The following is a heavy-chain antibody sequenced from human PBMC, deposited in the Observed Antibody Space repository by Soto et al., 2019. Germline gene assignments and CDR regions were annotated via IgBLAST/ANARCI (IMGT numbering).Heavy chain of an antibody. CDR3: ARLGGYYQAFDQ. D-gene: IGHD2-21*02. J-gene: IGHJ4*02. CDR2: IYYTGTT. Sequence: TSETLSLTCIVPGGSMSSYYWGWFRQPPGKELERIGYIYYTGTTTYHPSIKSRVTISIDTSRTQFSLKLNSVTAADTAVYYCARLGGYYQAFDQWGQGSLVTVS. CDR1: GGSMSSYY. V-gene: IGHV4-59*08.